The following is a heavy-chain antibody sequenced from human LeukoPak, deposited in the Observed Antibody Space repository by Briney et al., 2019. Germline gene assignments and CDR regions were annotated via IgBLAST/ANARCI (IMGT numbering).Heavy chain of an antibody. V-gene: IGHV3-30*04. D-gene: IGHD2-15*01. J-gene: IGHJ6*02. CDR2: ISYDGSNK. Sequence: GRSLRLSCAASGFTFSSYAMHWVRQAPGKGLEWVAVISYDGSNKYYADSVKGRFTISRDNSKNTLYLQMNSLRVEDTAVYYCARVHCSGGSCYRYYYYGMDVWGQGTTVTVSS. CDR1: GFTFSSYA. CDR3: ARVHCSGGSCYRYYYYGMDV.